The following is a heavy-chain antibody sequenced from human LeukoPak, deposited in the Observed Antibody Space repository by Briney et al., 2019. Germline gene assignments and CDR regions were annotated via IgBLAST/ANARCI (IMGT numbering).Heavy chain of an antibody. V-gene: IGHV3-23*01. Sequence: PGGSLKLSFAASGFTFSNNAMGWFGQAPGKGLNWVSAISPSDGNTFYADSVKGRFTISRDNSKNTLSLQMNSLRAEDTALYYCAKDSSVPYGITEWGQGTLVTVSS. J-gene: IGHJ4*02. CDR3: AKDSSVPYGITE. CDR2: ISPSDGNT. D-gene: IGHD4-17*01. CDR1: GFTFSNNA.